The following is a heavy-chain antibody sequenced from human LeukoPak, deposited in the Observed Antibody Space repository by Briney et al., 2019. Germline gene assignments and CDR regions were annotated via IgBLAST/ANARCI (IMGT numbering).Heavy chain of an antibody. CDR1: GGSISSYY. Sequence: PSETLSLTCTVSGGSISSYYWSWIRQPPGKGLEWIGYIYYSGTTNYNPSLRSRATISVDTSKNLFSLKLSSVTAADTAVYYCARGGIQLWSNNWVDPWGQGTLVTVSS. CDR2: IYYSGTT. CDR3: ARGGIQLWSNNWVDP. J-gene: IGHJ5*02. V-gene: IGHV4-59*01. D-gene: IGHD5-18*01.